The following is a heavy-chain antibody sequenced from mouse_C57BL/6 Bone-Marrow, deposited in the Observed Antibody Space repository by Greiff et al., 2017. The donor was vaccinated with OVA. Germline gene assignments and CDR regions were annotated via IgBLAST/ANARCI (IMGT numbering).Heavy chain of an antibody. CDR1: GYTFTSYW. J-gene: IGHJ1*03. D-gene: IGHD1-1*01. CDR2: IDPSDSYP. CDR3: ARDGVYYYGSSFDWYCDV. Sequence: VQLQQPGAELVKPGASVKLSCKASGYTFTSYWMQWVKQRPGQGLEWIGEIDPSDSYPNYNQKFKGQATLTVDTSYSTAYMQLSSLASEDSAVYYCARDGVYYYGSSFDWYCDVWGTGTTVTGSS. V-gene: IGHV1-50*01.